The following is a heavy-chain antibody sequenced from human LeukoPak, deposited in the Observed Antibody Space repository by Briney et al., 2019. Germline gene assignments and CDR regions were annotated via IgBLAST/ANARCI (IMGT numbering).Heavy chain of an antibody. CDR1: GGSISSYY. CDR2: IYTSGST. D-gene: IGHD1-26*01. CDR3: ARDPIVGATLGLFDP. J-gene: IGHJ5*02. Sequence: KPSEPLSLTCTVSGGSISSYYWSWIRQPAGKGLEWIGRIYTSGSTNYNPSLKSRVTMSVDKSKNQFSLKLSSVTAADTAVYYCARDPIVGATLGLFDPGGQGTLVTVSS. V-gene: IGHV4-4*07.